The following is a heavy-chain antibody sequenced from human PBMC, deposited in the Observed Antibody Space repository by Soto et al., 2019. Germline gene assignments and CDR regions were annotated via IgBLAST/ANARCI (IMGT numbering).Heavy chain of an antibody. CDR2: INPSGGST. J-gene: IGHJ3*02. D-gene: IGHD3-16*02. CDR1: GYTFTSYY. Sequence: QVQLVQSGAEVKKPGASVKVSCKASGYTFTSYYMHWVRQAPGQGLEWMGIINPSGGSTSYAQKFQGTVTMTRDTSTSTVYMELSSLRSEDTAVYYSARDMITFGGVIGHHAFDIWGQGTMVTVSS. V-gene: IGHV1-46*03. CDR3: ARDMITFGGVIGHHAFDI.